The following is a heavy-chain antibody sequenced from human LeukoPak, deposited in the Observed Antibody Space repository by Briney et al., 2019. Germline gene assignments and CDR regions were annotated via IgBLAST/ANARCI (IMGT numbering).Heavy chain of an antibody. CDR3: ARREWENYYYYYMDV. D-gene: IGHD1-26*01. Sequence: PSETLYLTCTVSGGSISSSSYYWGWIRQPPGQGLEWFGSIYYSGSTYYNPSLNSRATISVDTSKNLFSLKLSSVTAADTAVYYCARREWENYYYYYMDVWGKGTTVTVSS. V-gene: IGHV4-39*01. CDR2: IYYSGST. CDR1: GGSISSSSYY. J-gene: IGHJ6*03.